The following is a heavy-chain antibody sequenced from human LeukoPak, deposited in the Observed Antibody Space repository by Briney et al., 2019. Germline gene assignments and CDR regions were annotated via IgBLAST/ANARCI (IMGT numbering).Heavy chain of an antibody. Sequence: GGSLRLSCAASGFTFSSYWMRWVRQAPGKGLVWVSRINSDGSSTSYADSVKGRFAISRDNAKNTLYLQMNSLRAEDTAVYYCARVGYYNWLDPWGQGTLVTVSS. D-gene: IGHD3-9*01. V-gene: IGHV3-74*01. CDR2: INSDGSST. CDR1: GFTFSSYW. J-gene: IGHJ5*02. CDR3: ARVGYYNWLDP.